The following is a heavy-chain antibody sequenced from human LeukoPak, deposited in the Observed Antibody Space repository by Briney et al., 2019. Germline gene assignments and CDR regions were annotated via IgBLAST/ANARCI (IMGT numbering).Heavy chain of an antibody. CDR1: GGSINNYY. Sequence: SETLSLTCTVSGGSINNYYWSWIRQPAGKGLEWIGRIYTRGSTNYNPSLKSRVTMSVDTSKNQFSLKLSSVTAADTAVYYCARALSYSGRSDIWGQGTMVTVSS. V-gene: IGHV4-4*07. CDR2: IYTRGST. CDR3: ARALSYSGRSDI. D-gene: IGHD1-26*01. J-gene: IGHJ3*02.